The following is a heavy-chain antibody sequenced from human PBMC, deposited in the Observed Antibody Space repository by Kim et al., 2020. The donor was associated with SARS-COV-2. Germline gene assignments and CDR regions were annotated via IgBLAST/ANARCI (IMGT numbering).Heavy chain of an antibody. CDR1: GFTFSSYA. CDR2: ISGSGGST. V-gene: IGHV3-23*01. Sequence: GGSLRLSCAASGFTFSSYAMSWVRQAPGKGLEWVSAISGSGGSTYYADSVKGRFTISRDNSKNTLYLQMNSLRAEDTAVYYCAKDRSNWNSRYNWFDPWGQGTLVTVSS. CDR3: AKDRSNWNSRYNWFDP. J-gene: IGHJ5*02. D-gene: IGHD1-7*01.